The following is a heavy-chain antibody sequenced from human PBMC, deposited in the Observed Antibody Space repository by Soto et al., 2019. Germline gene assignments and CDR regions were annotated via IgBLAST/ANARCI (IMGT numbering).Heavy chain of an antibody. D-gene: IGHD5-12*01. CDR2: IIPIFRTP. Sequence: QVQLVQSGAEVKQPGSSVKVSCQASGVTFSSFAISWVRQAPGQGLEWMGGIIPIFRTPNYAQNFQGRVTITADESTSSVYMELSRLRSEDTAVYYCARSTGSGFRPGTHSFSWFDPWGQGTLVTVSS. CDR3: ARSTGSGFRPGTHSFSWFDP. V-gene: IGHV1-69*01. J-gene: IGHJ5*02. CDR1: GVTFSSFA.